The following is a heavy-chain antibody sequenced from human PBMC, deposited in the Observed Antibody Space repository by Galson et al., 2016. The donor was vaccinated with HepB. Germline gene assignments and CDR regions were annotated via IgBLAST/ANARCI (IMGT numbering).Heavy chain of an antibody. CDR2: TSAYNGNT. D-gene: IGHD3-3*01. V-gene: IGHV1-18*01. CDR1: GYTFTSYG. CDR3: AAGNYDFWSGYYPVDY. Sequence: SVKVSCKASGYTFTSYGISWVRQAPGQGLEWMGWTSAYNGNTNYAQKLQGRVTMTTDTSTSTAYMELRSLRSDDTAVYYCAAGNYDFWSGYYPVDYWGQGTLVTVSS. J-gene: IGHJ4*02.